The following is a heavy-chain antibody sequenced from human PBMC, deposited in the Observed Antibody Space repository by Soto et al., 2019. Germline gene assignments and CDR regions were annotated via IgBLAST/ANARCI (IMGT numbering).Heavy chain of an antibody. J-gene: IGHJ4*02. CDR3: ARSAVGFDY. V-gene: IGHV4-34*01. Sequence: SETLSLTCAVYGGSFSGYYWSWIRQPPGKGLEWIGEINHSGSTNYNPSLKSRVTISVDTSKNQSSLKLSSVTAADTAVYYCARSAVGFDYWGQGTLVTVSS. CDR1: GGSFSGYY. D-gene: IGHD6-19*01. CDR2: INHSGST.